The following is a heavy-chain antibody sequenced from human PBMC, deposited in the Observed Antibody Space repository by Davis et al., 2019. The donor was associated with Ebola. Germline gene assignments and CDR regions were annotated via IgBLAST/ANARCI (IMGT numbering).Heavy chain of an antibody. CDR2: ISGSGGST. V-gene: IGHV3-23*01. CDR1: GFTFSSYA. D-gene: IGHD3-3*01. Sequence: GESLKISCAASGFTFSSYAMSWVRQAPGKGLEWVSAISGSGGSTYYADSVKGRFTISRDNSKNTLYLQMNSLKTEDTAVYYCTRIGDDFWSAQNDAFDIWGQGTMVTVSS. CDR3: TRIGDDFWSAQNDAFDI. J-gene: IGHJ3*02.